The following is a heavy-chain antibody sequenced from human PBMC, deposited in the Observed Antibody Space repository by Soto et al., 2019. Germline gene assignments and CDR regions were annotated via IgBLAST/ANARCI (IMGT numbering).Heavy chain of an antibody. CDR1: GVPFVSYC. CDR3: ARDLYDFWSGYYTGFDY. CDR2: IWYDGSNK. J-gene: IGHJ4*02. D-gene: IGHD3-3*01. Sequence: GGSVGQCCAASGVPFVSYCMNLVRQAPGKGLEWVAVIWYDGSNKYYADSVKGRFTISRDNSKNTLYLQMNSLRAEDTAVYYCARDLYDFWSGYYTGFDYWGQGNLVTVSS. V-gene: IGHV3-33*01.